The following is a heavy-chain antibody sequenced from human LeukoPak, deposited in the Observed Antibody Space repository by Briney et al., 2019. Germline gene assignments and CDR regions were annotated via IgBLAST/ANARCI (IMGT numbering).Heavy chain of an antibody. Sequence: PSETLSLTCTVSGGSISSSSYYWGWIRQPPGKGLEWIGSIYYSGSTYYNPSLKSRVTISVDTSKNQFSLKLSSVTAADTAVYYCAAQPDMTTVRYWGQGTLVTVSS. J-gene: IGHJ4*02. V-gene: IGHV4-39*07. CDR2: IYYSGST. CDR3: AAQPDMTTVRY. D-gene: IGHD4-17*01. CDR1: GGSISSSSYY.